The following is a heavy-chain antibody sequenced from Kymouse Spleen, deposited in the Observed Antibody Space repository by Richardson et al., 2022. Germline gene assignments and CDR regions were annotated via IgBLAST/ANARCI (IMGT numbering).Heavy chain of an antibody. Sequence: EVQLVESGGVVVQPGGSLRLSCAASGFTFDDYTMHWVRQAPGKGLEWVSLISWDGGSTYYADSVKGRFTISRDNSKNSLYLQMNSLRTEDTALYYCAKDASYSSSWYVYYYYYGMDVWGQGTTVTVSS. CDR2: ISWDGGST. CDR1: GFTFDDYT. D-gene: IGHD6-13*01. CDR3: AKDASYSSSWYVYYYYYGMDV. V-gene: IGHV3-43*01. J-gene: IGHJ6*02.